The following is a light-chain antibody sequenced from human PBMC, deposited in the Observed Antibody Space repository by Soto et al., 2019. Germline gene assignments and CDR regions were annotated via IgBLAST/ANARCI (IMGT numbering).Light chain of an antibody. CDR2: GAS. J-gene: IGKJ5*01. CDR1: QSVSSS. CDR3: QQYNNWPLT. V-gene: IGKV3-15*01. Sequence: EIVMTQSPATLSVSPGERATLSCRASQSVSSSLAWYQQKPGQAPRLLIYGASTRDTGIPARFSGSGSGTEFTLTISSLQSEDFAVYYCQQYNNWPLTFGQGTRLEIK.